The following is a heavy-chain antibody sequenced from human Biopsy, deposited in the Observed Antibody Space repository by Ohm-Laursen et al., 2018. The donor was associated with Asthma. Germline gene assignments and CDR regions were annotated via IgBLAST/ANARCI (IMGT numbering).Heavy chain of an antibody. CDR2: INSVFGTP. Sequence: VASVKVSCKSLGGTFNTYVIGWVRQAPGQGLEWMGGINSVFGTPTYPQKFQDRVTITADDSTSTVYMELSSLRSEDTAVYYCARKAGSCISRACYSLDFWGQGTLVTVSS. CDR3: ARKAGSCISRACYSLDF. CDR1: GGTFNTYV. D-gene: IGHD2-15*01. V-gene: IGHV1-69*13. J-gene: IGHJ4*02.